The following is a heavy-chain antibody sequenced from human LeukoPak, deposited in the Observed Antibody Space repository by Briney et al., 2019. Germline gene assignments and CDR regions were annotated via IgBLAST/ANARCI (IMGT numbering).Heavy chain of an antibody. CDR1: GYTFTGYY. Sequence: ASVKVSCKASGYTFTGYYMHWVRQAPGQGLEWMGWVNPNSGGTNYAQKFQGRVTMTRDTSISTAYMELSRLRSDDTAVYYCARDWGNSLSIYYMDVWGKGTTVTVSS. CDR2: VNPNSGGT. CDR3: ARDWGNSLSIYYMDV. V-gene: IGHV1-2*02. J-gene: IGHJ6*03. D-gene: IGHD3-16*01.